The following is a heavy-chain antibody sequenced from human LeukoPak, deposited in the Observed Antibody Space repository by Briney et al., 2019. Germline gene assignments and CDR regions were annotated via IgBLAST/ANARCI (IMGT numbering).Heavy chain of an antibody. CDR3: ARVYTGGWYSRRRSSHAFDI. D-gene: IGHD6-19*01. CDR2: ISSSSSYI. V-gene: IGHV3-21*01. CDR1: GFTFSSYS. Sequence: GGSLRLSCAASGFTFSSYSMNWVRQAPGKGLEWVSSISSSSSYIYYADSVKGRFTISRDNAKNSLYLQMNSLRAEDTTVYYCARVYTGGWYSRRRSSHAFDIWGQGTMVTVSS. J-gene: IGHJ3*02.